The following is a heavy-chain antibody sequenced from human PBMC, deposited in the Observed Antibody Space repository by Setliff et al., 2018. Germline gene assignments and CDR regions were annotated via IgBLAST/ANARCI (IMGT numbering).Heavy chain of an antibody. Sequence: GGSLRLSCVVSGLTFRNFGMTWVRQAPGKGLEWVAGISDIGNTKMYTDSVRGRFTISRDNSKNMVYLQMNSLRVEDTAVYYCATRAGGGSGPWGQGTLVTVSS. CDR1: GLTFRNFG. V-gene: IGHV3-23*01. J-gene: IGHJ5*02. CDR2: ISDIGNTK. CDR3: ATRAGGGSGP. D-gene: IGHD6-19*01.